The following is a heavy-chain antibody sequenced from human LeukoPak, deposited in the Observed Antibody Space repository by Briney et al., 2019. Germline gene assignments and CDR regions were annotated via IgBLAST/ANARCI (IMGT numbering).Heavy chain of an antibody. CDR3: AKPPDSSGYFGYFDY. Sequence: PGGSLRLSCAASGFTFSSYAMSWVRQAPGKGLEWVSAISGSGGSTYYADSVKGRFTISRDNSKNTLYLQMNSLRAEDTAVYYCAKPPDSSGYFGYFDYWGQGTLVTVSS. CDR2: ISGSGGST. V-gene: IGHV3-23*01. J-gene: IGHJ4*02. CDR1: GFTFSSYA. D-gene: IGHD3-22*01.